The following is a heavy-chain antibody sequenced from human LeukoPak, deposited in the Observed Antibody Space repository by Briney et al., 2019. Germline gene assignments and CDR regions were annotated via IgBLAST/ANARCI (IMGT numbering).Heavy chain of an antibody. D-gene: IGHD2/OR15-2a*01. CDR2: ISNTGGRT. J-gene: IGHJ4*02. V-gene: IGHV3-23*01. CDR3: ARDEDTSALSEY. Sequence: GALRLSCAGSGFTFSRNTMSWVHQAPGRGLEWVSAISNTGGRTDYADSVKGRFTISRDNSKSTLYLQMDSLRAEDTAVYYCARDEDTSALSEYWGQGTLVTVSS. CDR1: GFTFSRNT.